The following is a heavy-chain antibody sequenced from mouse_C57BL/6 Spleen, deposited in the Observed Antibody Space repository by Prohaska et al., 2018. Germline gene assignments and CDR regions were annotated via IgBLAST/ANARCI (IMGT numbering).Heavy chain of an antibody. CDR3: ARAYYSNSAWFAY. J-gene: IGHJ3*01. CDR2: IHPNSGST. V-gene: IGHV1-64*01. D-gene: IGHD2-5*01. CDR1: GYTFTSYW. Sequence: QVQLQQPGAELVTPGASVKLSCKASGYTFTSYWMHWVKQRPGQGIEWIGMIHPNSGSTNYNEKFKSKATLTVDKSSSTAYMQLSSLTSEDSAVYYCARAYYSNSAWFAYWGQGTLVTVSA.